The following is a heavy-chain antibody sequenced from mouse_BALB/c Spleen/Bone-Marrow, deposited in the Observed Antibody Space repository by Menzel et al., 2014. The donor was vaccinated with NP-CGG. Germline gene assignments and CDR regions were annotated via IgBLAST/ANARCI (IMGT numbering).Heavy chain of an antibody. Sequence: EVQLRQSGPELVKPGASVKISCKTSGYTFTDYNMHWVKQSHGKSLEWIGYIYPYNGGTAYNQKFKSKATLTVDNSSSTAYMELRSLTSEDSAVYYCARERYGDAMDYWGQGTSVTVSS. D-gene: IGHD2-14*01. J-gene: IGHJ4*01. CDR2: IYPYNGGT. CDR3: ARERYGDAMDY. V-gene: IGHV1S29*02. CDR1: GYTFTDYN.